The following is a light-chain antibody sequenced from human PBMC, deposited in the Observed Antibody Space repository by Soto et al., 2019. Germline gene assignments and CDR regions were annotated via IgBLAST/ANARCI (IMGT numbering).Light chain of an antibody. V-gene: IGLV2-14*03. J-gene: IGLJ2*01. CDR1: SSDVGGYNY. CDR2: DVS. CDR3: GSYTPSGTV. Sequence: QSALTQPASVSGSPGQSITISCAGTSSDVGGYNYVSWYQQHPGKAPKLMIYDVSNRPSGVSNRFSGSKSGNTASLTISGLQAEDEADYFCGSYTPSGTVFGGGTKLTVL.